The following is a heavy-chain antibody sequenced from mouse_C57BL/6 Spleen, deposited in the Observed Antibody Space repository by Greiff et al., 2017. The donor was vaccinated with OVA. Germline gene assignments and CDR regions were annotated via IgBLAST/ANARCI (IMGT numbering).Heavy chain of an antibody. CDR3: VRHYDGYFSWFAY. J-gene: IGHJ3*01. D-gene: IGHD2-3*01. V-gene: IGHV10-1*01. CDR1: GFSFNTYA. Sequence: EVNVVESGGGLVQPKGSLKLSCAASGFSFNTYAMNWVRQAPGKGLEWVARIRSKSNNYATYYADSVKDRFTISRDDSESMLYLQMNNLKTEDTAMYYCVRHYDGYFSWFAYWGQGTLVTVSA. CDR2: IRSKSNNYAT.